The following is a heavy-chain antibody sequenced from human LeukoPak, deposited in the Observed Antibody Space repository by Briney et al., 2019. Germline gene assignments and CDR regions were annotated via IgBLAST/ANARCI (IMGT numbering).Heavy chain of an antibody. Sequence: GGSLRLSCAASGFTFSSYEMNWVRQAPGKGLEWVSYISSSGSTIYYADSVKGRFTISRDNSKNTLYLQMNSLRAEDTAVYYCAKRAGGSCYSRDDYWGQGTLVTVSS. CDR1: GFTFSSYE. CDR3: AKRAGGSCYSRDDY. V-gene: IGHV3-48*03. CDR2: ISSSGSTI. J-gene: IGHJ4*02. D-gene: IGHD2-15*01.